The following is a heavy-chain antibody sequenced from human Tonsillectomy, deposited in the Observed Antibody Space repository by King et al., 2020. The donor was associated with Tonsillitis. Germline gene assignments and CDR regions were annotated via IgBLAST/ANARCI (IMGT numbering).Heavy chain of an antibody. CDR3: ARDPALFHTTGWCGGGMDV. D-gene: IGHD6-19*01. CDR1: GFTFSSYW. CDR2: IKQDGSEK. V-gene: IGHV3-7*03. J-gene: IGHJ6*02. Sequence: VQLVESGGGLVQPGGSLRVSCAASGFTFSSYWMTWVRQAPGKGLEWVANIKQDGSEKYYVDSVKGRFTISRDNAKNSLYLQMSSLRAEDTAVYYCARDPALFHTTGWCGGGMDVWGQGTTVTVSS.